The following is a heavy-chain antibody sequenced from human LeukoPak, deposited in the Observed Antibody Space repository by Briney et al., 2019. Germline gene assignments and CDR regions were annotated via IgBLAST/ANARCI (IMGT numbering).Heavy chain of an antibody. CDR3: ARARSWH. V-gene: IGHV4-34*01. Sequence: SETLSLTCTVSGGSISSYYWSWIRQPPGKGLEWTGEINHSGSTNYNPSLKSRVTISVDTSKNQFSLKLSSVTAADTAVYYCARARSWHWGQGTLVTVSS. CDR1: GGSISSYY. J-gene: IGHJ1*01. D-gene: IGHD2-15*01. CDR2: INHSGST.